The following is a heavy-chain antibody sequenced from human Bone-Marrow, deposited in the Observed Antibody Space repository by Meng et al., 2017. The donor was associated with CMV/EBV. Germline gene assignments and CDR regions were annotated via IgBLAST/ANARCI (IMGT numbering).Heavy chain of an antibody. CDR1: GFTFSDYY. CDR3: ASIMSPGYCSSTSCYVDYYYGMDV. CDR2: ISSSGSTI. J-gene: IGHJ6*02. V-gene: IGHV3-11*04. D-gene: IGHD2-2*01. Sequence: GESLKISCAASGFTFSDYYMSWIRQAPGKGLEWVSYISSSGSTIYYADSVKGRFTISSDNAKISLYLQMNSLRAEDTAVYYCASIMSPGYCSSTSCYVDYYYGMDVWGQGTTVTVSS.